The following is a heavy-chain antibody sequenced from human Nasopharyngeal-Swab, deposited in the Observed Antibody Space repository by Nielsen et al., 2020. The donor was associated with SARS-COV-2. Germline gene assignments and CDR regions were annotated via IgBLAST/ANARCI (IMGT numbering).Heavy chain of an antibody. J-gene: IGHJ1*01. CDR3: ARGLGAPSSVWH. CDR1: GDTFSKYA. CDR2: MSPNSGNT. Sequence: ASVKVSCKVSGDTFSKYAISWVRQAPGQGLEWMGSMSPNSGNTGYAEKFEGRVTMTRNIATNTAYMELTSLGFEDTAVYYCARGLGAPSSVWHWGPGTQVSVSS. V-gene: IGHV1-8*01. D-gene: IGHD1-26*01.